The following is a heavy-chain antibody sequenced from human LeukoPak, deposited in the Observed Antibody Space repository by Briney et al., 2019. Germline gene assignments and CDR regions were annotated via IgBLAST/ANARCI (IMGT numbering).Heavy chain of an antibody. CDR2: ILYGGSNK. CDR1: GFTFSSYG. J-gene: IGHJ4*02. Sequence: GRSLRLSCAASGFTFSSYGMHWVRQAPGKGLEWVAVILYGGSNKYYADSVKGRFTISRDNSKNTLYLQMNSLRAEDTAVYYCALLGRFDYWGQGTLVTVSS. CDR3: ALLGRFDY. V-gene: IGHV3-30*03.